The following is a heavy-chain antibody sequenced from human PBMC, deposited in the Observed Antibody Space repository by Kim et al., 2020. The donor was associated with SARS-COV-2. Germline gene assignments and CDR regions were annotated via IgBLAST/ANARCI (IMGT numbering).Heavy chain of an antibody. Sequence: DSVQGRFTISRDNSKNPLYLQMNSRRAEDTAVYYCARDLEGVGIVAEFEFWGQGTLVTVSS. CDR3: ARDLEGVGIVAEFEF. D-gene: IGHD5-12*01. J-gene: IGHJ4*02. V-gene: IGHV3-30*01.